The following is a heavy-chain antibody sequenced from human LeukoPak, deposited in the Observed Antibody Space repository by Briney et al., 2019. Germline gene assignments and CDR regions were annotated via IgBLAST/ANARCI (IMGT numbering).Heavy chain of an antibody. CDR1: GGSFSGYY. D-gene: IGHD4-17*01. CDR2: INHSGST. J-gene: IGHJ4*02. V-gene: IGHV4-34*01. CDR3: ARTRGVPYGDYLNDY. Sequence: SETLSLTCAVYGGSFSGYYWSWIRQSAEKGLEWIGEINHSGSTNYNPSLKSRVIISVDMSKSQFSLKLSSVTAADTAVYYCARTRGVPYGDYLNDYWGQGTLVTVSS.